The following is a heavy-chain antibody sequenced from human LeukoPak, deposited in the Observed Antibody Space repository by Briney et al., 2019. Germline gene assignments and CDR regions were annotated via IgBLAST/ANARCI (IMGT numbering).Heavy chain of an antibody. D-gene: IGHD3-3*01. V-gene: IGHV1-69*02. CDR2: IIPILGIA. J-gene: IGHJ3*02. CDR3: ARADITIFGVVISLAFDI. CDR1: GGTFSSYT. Sequence: SVKVSCKASGGTFSSYTISWVRQAPGQGLEWMGRIIPILGIANYAQKFQGRVTITADESTSTAYMELSSLTSEDTAVYYCARADITIFGVVISLAFDIWGQGTMVTASS.